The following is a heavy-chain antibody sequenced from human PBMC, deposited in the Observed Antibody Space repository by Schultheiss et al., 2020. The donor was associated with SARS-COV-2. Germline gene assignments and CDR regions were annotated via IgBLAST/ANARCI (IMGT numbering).Heavy chain of an antibody. D-gene: IGHD4-23*01. J-gene: IGHJ4*02. CDR2: INHSGST. V-gene: IGHV4-34*01. CDR1: GGSFSGYY. CDR3: ARESGYGGNYFDY. Sequence: SQTLSLTCAVYGGSFSGYYWSWIRQPPGKGLEWIGEINHSGSTNYNPSLKSRVTISVDTSKNQFSLKLSSVTAADTAVYYCARESGYGGNYFDYWGQGTLVTISS.